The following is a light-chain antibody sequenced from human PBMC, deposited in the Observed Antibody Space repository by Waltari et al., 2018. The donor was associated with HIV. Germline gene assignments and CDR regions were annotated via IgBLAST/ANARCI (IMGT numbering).Light chain of an antibody. J-gene: IGLJ2*01. V-gene: IGLV2-14*01. CDR1: SSDVGGYNY. Sequence: QSALTQPASVSGSPGQSLTISCTGTSSDVGGYNYVSWYQKHPGKAPKLMIYEVSNRPSGVSNRFSGSKSGNTASLTISGLQAEDEADYYCSSYSSSSTLYVVFGGGTKLTVL. CDR2: EVS. CDR3: SSYSSSSTLYVV.